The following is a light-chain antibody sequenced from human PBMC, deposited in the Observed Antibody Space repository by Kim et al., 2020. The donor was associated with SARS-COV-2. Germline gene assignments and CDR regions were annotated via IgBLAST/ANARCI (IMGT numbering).Light chain of an antibody. CDR2: DAS. CDR3: QQYNTYPYT. J-gene: IGKJ2*01. V-gene: IGKV1-16*01. CDR1: HGITIF. Sequence: SASVGDIVTITCLASHGITIFLAWIQQSPGKAPKSLIFDASTLQSFVPSRFSGSESGTNFTLTIISLQPEDFATYYCQQYNTYPYTFGQGTKLEIK.